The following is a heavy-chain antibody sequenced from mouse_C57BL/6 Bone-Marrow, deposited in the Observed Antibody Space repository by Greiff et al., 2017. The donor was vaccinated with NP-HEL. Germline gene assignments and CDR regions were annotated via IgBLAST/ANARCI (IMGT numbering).Heavy chain of an antibody. Sequence: VQLQQSGAELVRPGTSVKVSCKASGYAFTNYLIEWVKQRPGQGLEWIGVINPGSGGTNYNEKFKGKATLTADKSSSTAYMQLSSLPSEDSAVYDCARGYYGSRYGFAYWGQGTLVTVSA. CDR2: INPGSGGT. V-gene: IGHV1-54*01. D-gene: IGHD1-1*01. CDR3: ARGYYGSRYGFAY. CDR1: GYAFTNYL. J-gene: IGHJ3*01.